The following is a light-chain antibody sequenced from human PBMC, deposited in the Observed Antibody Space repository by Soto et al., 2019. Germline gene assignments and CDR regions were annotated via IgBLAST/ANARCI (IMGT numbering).Light chain of an antibody. CDR2: GAS. J-gene: IGKJ1*01. CDR1: QSVGSD. V-gene: IGKV3-20*01. Sequence: EIVLTQSPATLSLSPGERSTLSCSASQSVGSDLAWYQQKPGQAPRLLIYGASSRATGIPDRFSGSGSGTDFTLTIRRLEPEDFAVYYCQQYGSSYPWTFGQGTKVDIK. CDR3: QQYGSSYPWT.